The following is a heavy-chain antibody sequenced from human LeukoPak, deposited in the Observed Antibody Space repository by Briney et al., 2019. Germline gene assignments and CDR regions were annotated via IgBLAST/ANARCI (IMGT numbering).Heavy chain of an antibody. Sequence: PGGSLRLSCAASGFTFSSYAMSWVRQAPGKGLEWVSAISGSGGSTYYADSVKGRFTISRDNSKNTLYLQMSSLRAEDTAVYYCAKDSGSYRYPDYWGQGTLVTVSS. CDR1: GFTFSSYA. CDR2: ISGSGGST. D-gene: IGHD1-26*01. CDR3: AKDSGSYRYPDY. V-gene: IGHV3-23*01. J-gene: IGHJ4*02.